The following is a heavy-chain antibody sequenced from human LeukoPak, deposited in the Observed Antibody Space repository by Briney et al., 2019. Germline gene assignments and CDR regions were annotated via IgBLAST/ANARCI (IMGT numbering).Heavy chain of an antibody. Sequence: PGGSLRLSCAASGFTLSSYNMNWVRQAPGKGLEWVSVIYSGGSTYYADSVKGRFTISRDNSKNTLYLQMNSLRAEDTAVYYCARGQQPIDYWGQGTLVTVSS. J-gene: IGHJ4*02. V-gene: IGHV3-66*01. CDR1: GFTLSSYN. CDR3: ARGQQPIDY. CDR2: IYSGGST. D-gene: IGHD6-13*01.